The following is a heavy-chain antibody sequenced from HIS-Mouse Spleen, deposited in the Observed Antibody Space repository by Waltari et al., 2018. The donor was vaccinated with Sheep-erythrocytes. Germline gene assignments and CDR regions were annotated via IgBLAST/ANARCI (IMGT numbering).Heavy chain of an antibody. Sequence: QVQLVQSGAEVKKPGSSVKVSCKVSGGTFSSYAISWVRQAPGQGLEWMGRIIPSLGIANYAQKFQGTVTITANKSTSTAYMELSSLRSEDTAVYYCAQTGATTPHFDYWGQGTLVTVSS. CDR1: GGTFSSYA. CDR2: IIPSLGIA. CDR3: AQTGATTPHFDY. V-gene: IGHV1-69*04. D-gene: IGHD1-26*01. J-gene: IGHJ4*02.